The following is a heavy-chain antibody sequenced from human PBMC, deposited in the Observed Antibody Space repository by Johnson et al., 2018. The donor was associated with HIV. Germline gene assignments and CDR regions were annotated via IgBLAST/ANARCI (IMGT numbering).Heavy chain of an antibody. Sequence: QVQLVESGGGVVQPGRSLRLSCAASGFTFSDYYMSWIRQAPGKGLEWVSYISSSGSTIYYADSVKGRFTISRDNAKNSLYLQMNSLRPEDTAVYYCAREGGDIVVVVAATRGRGAFDIWGQGTMVTVSS. CDR3: AREGGDIVVVVAATRGRGAFDI. V-gene: IGHV3-11*04. J-gene: IGHJ3*02. CDR2: ISSSGSTI. CDR1: GFTFSDYY. D-gene: IGHD2-15*01.